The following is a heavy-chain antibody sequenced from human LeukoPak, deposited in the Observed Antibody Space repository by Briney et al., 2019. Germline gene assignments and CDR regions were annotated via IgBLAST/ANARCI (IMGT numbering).Heavy chain of an antibody. CDR3: AKDSPITIFGVVKGLLNYFDY. D-gene: IGHD3-3*01. V-gene: IGHV3-30*02. J-gene: IGHJ4*02. CDR2: IRYDGSNK. Sequence: PGGSLRLSCAASGFTFDDYGMHWVRQAPGKGLEWVAFIRYDGSNKYYADSVKGRFTISRDNSKNTLYLQMNSLRAEDTAVYYCAKDSPITIFGVVKGLLNYFDYWGQGTLVTVSS. CDR1: GFTFDDYG.